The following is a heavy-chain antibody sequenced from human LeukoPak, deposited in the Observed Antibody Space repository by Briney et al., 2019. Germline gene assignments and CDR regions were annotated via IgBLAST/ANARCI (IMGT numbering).Heavy chain of an antibody. V-gene: IGHV4-39*01. CDR3: ARHIYTETTYWFAP. D-gene: IGHD4-11*01. CDR1: GNSISSSDSY. CDR2: MYFSGRT. Sequence: PSETLSLTCTVSGNSISSSDSYWGWIRQPPGTGLEWIASMYFSGRTYYNPSLKSRVTISLDTSKNQFSLKLSSVTAADTALYYCARHIYTETTYWFAPWGQGTLITVSS. J-gene: IGHJ5*02.